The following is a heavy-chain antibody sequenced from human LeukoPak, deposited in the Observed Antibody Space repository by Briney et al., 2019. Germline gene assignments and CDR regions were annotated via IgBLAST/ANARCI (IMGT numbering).Heavy chain of an antibody. J-gene: IGHJ4*02. D-gene: IGHD3-16*01. Sequence: GGSLRLSCAASGFTFSSYWMHWLRQAPGKGLMWISRINSDGSSTSYADSVKGLFTISRDNAKNTLYLQMNSLRTEDTAVYYCARDWVSRHWGQGTLVTVSS. CDR2: INSDGSST. V-gene: IGHV3-74*01. CDR1: GFTFSSYW. CDR3: ARDWVSRH.